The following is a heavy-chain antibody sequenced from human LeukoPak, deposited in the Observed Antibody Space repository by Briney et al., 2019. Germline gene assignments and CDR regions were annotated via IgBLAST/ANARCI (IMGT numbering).Heavy chain of an antibody. CDR1: GFTFSTYA. Sequence: GGSLRLSCAASGFTFSTYAMSWVRQIPGKGLEWVSAISGSDDGTYYADSVKGRFTISRDNSRNTLYLQMNTLRAEDTAVYYCAKKGAQEGGTWFDPWGQGTLVTVSS. CDR2: ISGSDDGT. J-gene: IGHJ5*02. CDR3: AKKGAQEGGTWFDP. V-gene: IGHV3-23*01. D-gene: IGHD1-26*01.